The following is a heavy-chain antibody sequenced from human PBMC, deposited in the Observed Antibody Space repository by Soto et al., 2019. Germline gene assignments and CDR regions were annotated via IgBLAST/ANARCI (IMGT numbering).Heavy chain of an antibody. Sequence: QVQLVESGGGVVQPGRSLRLSCAASGFTFSSYGMHWVRQAPGKGLQWVAVISYDGNNKYYADSVKSRFTISRDNSKNTLYLQMNSLRAEDTAVYYCAKSVYNWNDGFFDYWGQGTLVTVSS. CDR3: AKSVYNWNDGFFDY. CDR1: GFTFSSYG. CDR2: ISYDGNNK. V-gene: IGHV3-30*18. J-gene: IGHJ4*02. D-gene: IGHD1-1*01.